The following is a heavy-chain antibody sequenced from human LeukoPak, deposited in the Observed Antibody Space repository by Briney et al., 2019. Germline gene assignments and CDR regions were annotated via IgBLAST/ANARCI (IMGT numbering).Heavy chain of an antibody. V-gene: IGHV3-48*03. CDR2: ISSSGSTI. J-gene: IGHJ3*01. Sequence: GGSLRLSCAASGFTFSSYEMNWVRQAPGKGLEWVSYISSSGSTIYYADSVKGRFTISRDNAKNSLYLQMNSLRAEDTAVYYCATEGVPAAIDAFDVWGRGTMVTVSS. CDR3: ATEGVPAAIDAFDV. D-gene: IGHD2-2*01. CDR1: GFTFSSYE.